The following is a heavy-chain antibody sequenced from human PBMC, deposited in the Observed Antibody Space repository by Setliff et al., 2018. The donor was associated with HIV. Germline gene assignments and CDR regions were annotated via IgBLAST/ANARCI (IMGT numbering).Heavy chain of an antibody. CDR3: AKRGYVSAWYDEPVQFYQHMDV. V-gene: IGHV3-23*01. CDR1: GFTFSSYA. CDR2: ISGSGHST. D-gene: IGHD6-19*01. J-gene: IGHJ6*03. Sequence: GSLRLSCAASGFTFSSYAMSWIRQAPGKGLEWVSTISGSGHSTTYADSVKGRFTMSRDNSKNTLYLQMNSLRAEDTAVYYCAKRGYVSAWYDEPVQFYQHMDVWGKGTTVTVSS.